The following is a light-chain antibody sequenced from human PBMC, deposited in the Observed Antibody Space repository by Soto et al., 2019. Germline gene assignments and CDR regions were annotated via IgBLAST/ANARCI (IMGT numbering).Light chain of an antibody. V-gene: IGKV3-20*01. J-gene: IGKJ5*01. CDR2: GAS. CDR3: QQYGSSST. CDR1: QSVSSR. Sequence: DIEMTQSPSTLSVSVGDRVTLTCRASQSVSSRLAWYQQQPGNAPRLLISGASSRAAGIPDRFSGSGSGTDFPLTISRLEPEYFAVYYCQQYGSSSTFGQGTRLEIK.